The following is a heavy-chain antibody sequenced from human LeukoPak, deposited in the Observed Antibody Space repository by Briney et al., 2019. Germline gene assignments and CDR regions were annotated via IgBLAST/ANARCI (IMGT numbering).Heavy chain of an antibody. CDR3: AKERSASYYYDSSGYSNYNFDY. J-gene: IGHJ4*02. Sequence: GRSLRLSCAASGFTFSSYAMSWVRQAPGKGLEWISVISGSGGNTNYADSVKGRFTISRDDSKNTLYLQMNSLRAEGTAVYYCAKERSASYYYDSSGYSNYNFDYWGQGTLVTISS. CDR2: ISGSGGNT. V-gene: IGHV3-23*01. D-gene: IGHD3-22*01. CDR1: GFTFSSYA.